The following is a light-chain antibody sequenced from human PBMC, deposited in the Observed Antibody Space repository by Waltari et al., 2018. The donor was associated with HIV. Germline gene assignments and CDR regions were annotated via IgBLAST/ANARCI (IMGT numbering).Light chain of an antibody. J-gene: IGLJ3*02. CDR1: RRDVGGDNS. Sequence: QSALTQPASVSGSPGQSITISCTGTRRDVGGDNSLSRYQHHTGQAPKLVIYEVSNRPSGVSNRFSGFKAANTASLTISGLQAEDEGDYYCSSYTSSRTWVFGGGTKLTVL. V-gene: IGLV2-14*01. CDR3: SSYTSSRTWV. CDR2: EVS.